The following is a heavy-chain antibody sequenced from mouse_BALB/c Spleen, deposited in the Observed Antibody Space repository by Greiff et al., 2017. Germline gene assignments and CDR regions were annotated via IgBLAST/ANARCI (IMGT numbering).Heavy chain of an antibody. Sequence: EVMLVESGGGLVQPGGSRKLSCAASGFTFSSFGMHWVRQAPEKGLEWVAYISSGSSTIYYADTVKGRFTISRDNPKNTLFLQMTSLRSEDTAMYYCARSNYGNYVWYFDVWGAGTTVTVSS. CDR1: GFTFSSFG. J-gene: IGHJ1*01. D-gene: IGHD2-1*01. V-gene: IGHV5-17*02. CDR3: ARSNYGNYVWYFDV. CDR2: ISSGSSTI.